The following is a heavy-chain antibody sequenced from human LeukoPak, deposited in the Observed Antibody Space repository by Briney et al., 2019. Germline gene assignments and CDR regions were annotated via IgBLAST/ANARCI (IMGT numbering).Heavy chain of an antibody. CDR2: IYPGDSDT. J-gene: IGHJ4*02. Sequence: ESLKISCKGSGYNFTSYWIGWVRQMPGKGLEWMGIIYPGDSDTRYSPSFQGQVTISADKSISTASLQWSSLKASDTAMYYCARLLRNIAASVYYFDYWGQGTLVTVSS. V-gene: IGHV5-51*01. CDR1: GYNFTSYW. CDR3: ARLLRNIAASVYYFDY. D-gene: IGHD6-13*01.